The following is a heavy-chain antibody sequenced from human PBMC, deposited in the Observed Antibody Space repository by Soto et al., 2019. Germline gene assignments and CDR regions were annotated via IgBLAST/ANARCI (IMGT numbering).Heavy chain of an antibody. Sequence: GESLKISCKGSGYSFTSYWIGWVRQMPGKGLEWMGIIYPGDSDTRYSPSFQGQVTISADKSISTAYLQWSSLKASDTAMYYYVCYFPTGDFWRGYAGYYYYGMDVWGQGTMVTVSS. CDR2: IYPGDSDT. J-gene: IGHJ6*02. CDR1: GYSFTSYW. V-gene: IGHV5-51*01. CDR3: VCYFPTGDFWRGYAGYYYYGMDV. D-gene: IGHD3-3*01.